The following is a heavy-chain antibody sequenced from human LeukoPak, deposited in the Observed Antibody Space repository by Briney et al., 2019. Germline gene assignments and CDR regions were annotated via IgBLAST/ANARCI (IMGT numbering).Heavy chain of an antibody. Sequence: GSLRLSCAASGFTFSSYAMNWVRQAPGKGLEWVALISYDGNNKYYADSVKGRFAISRDNSKNTLYLQMNRLRAEDTAIYYCAKDSRSSGWYNWFDPWGQGTLVTVSS. CDR3: AKDSRSSGWYNWFDP. CDR2: ISYDGNNK. CDR1: GFTFSSYA. D-gene: IGHD6-19*01. J-gene: IGHJ5*02. V-gene: IGHV3-30*09.